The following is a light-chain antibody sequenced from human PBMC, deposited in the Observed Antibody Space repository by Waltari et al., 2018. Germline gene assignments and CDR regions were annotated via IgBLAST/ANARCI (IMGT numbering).Light chain of an antibody. CDR2: RNN. J-gene: IGLJ2*01. CDR3: AAWDDSLSGVV. Sequence: QSVLTQPPSASGTPGQRVTISCSGSSSNIGSNYVYWYQQLPGTTPQLLIYRNNQRPSGVPDRFSGSKSGTSASLAISGLRSEDGADYYCAAWDDSLSGVVFGGGTKLTVL. V-gene: IGLV1-47*01. CDR1: SSNIGSNY.